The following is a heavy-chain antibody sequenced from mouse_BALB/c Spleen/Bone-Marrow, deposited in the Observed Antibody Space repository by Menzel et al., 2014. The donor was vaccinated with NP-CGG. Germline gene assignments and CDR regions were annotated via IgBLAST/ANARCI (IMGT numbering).Heavy chain of an antibody. Sequence: EVKLMESGGGLVQPGGSLRLSCATSGFTFSDFYMEWVRQPPGKRLEWIAASRNKANVYTTEHSASVKGRFIVSRDTSQSILYLQMNALRAEDTAIYYCARNPRWLLAMDYWGQGTSVTVSS. J-gene: IGHJ4*01. CDR1: GFTFSDFY. CDR2: SRNKANVYTT. V-gene: IGHV7-1*02. CDR3: ARNPRWLLAMDY. D-gene: IGHD2-3*01.